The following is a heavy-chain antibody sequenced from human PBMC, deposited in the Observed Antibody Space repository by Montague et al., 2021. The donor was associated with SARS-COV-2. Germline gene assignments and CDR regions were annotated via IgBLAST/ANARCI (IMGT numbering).Heavy chain of an antibody. J-gene: IGHJ4*02. Sequence: SETLSLTCAVSGDSITGSHWWGWVRQPPGKRLEWIAYINYAGSTFYNPSLKSLVTMSVDTSKNQFSLKLSAVTTVDTAVYFCARRGRSWTLHYWGQGTLVTVSS. CDR2: INYAGST. CDR1: GDSITGSHW. V-gene: IGHV4-28*01. CDR3: ARRGRSWTLHY. D-gene: IGHD1-1*01.